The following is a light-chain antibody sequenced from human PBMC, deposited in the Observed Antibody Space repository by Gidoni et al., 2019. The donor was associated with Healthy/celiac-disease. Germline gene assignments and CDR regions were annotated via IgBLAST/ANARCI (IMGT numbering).Light chain of an antibody. J-gene: IGLJ2*01. V-gene: IGLV3-1*01. CDR2: QDT. CDR1: KLGDKY. Sequence: SYELTQPPSMSVSPGQTASITCPGDKLGDKYTCWYQRKPGQSPVLVIYQDTKRPSGIPERFSGSNSGNTATLTISGTQAMDEADYYCQAWDSSTCVFGGGTKLTVL. CDR3: QAWDSSTCV.